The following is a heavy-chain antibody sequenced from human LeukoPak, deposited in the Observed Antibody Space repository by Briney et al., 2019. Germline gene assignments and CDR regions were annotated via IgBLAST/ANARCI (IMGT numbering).Heavy chain of an antibody. CDR3: ARDQGGVGY. J-gene: IGHJ4*02. V-gene: IGHV3-23*01. D-gene: IGHD3-16*01. CDR2: IIVSGSST. Sequence: GGSLRLSCAASGFTFSTYGMSWVRQASGKGLEWVSSIIVSGSSTYYADSVKGRFTISRDNFKNTLYLQMNSLRAEDTAVYYCARDQGGVGYWGQGTLVTVSS. CDR1: GFTFSTYG.